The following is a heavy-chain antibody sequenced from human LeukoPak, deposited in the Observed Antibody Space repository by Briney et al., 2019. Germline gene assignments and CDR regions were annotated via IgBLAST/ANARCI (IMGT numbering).Heavy chain of an antibody. CDR2: ISTYNGNT. J-gene: IGHJ4*02. V-gene: IGHV1-18*01. CDR1: GYTFTSYG. CDR3: ARDPTTQTFDY. Sequence: ASVKVSCKASGYTFTSYGISWVRQAPGQGLEWMRWISTYNGNTNYAQKLQGRVTMTTDTSTTTAYMELRSLTSDDTAVYYCARDPTTQTFDYWGQGTLVTVSS. D-gene: IGHD4-11*01.